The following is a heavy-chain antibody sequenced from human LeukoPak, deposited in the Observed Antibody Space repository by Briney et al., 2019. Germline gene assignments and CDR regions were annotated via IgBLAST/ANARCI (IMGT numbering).Heavy chain of an antibody. J-gene: IGHJ4*02. CDR1: GSTFSSYW. D-gene: IGHD3-3*01. CDR3: AKVRYDFWSCYYPFDY. V-gene: IGHV3-7*03. CDR2: IKQDGSEK. Sequence: GGSLRLSCAASGSTFSSYWMSWVRQAPGKGLEWVANIKQDGSEKYYVDSVKGRFTISRDNAKNSLYLQMNSLRAEDTAVYYCAKVRYDFWSCYYPFDYWGQGTLVTVSS.